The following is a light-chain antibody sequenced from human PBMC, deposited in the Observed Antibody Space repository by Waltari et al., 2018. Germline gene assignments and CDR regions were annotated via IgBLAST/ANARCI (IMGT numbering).Light chain of an antibody. CDR1: SSDVGGYNY. CDR3: SSFTSSSTWV. CDR2: DVT. J-gene: IGLJ3*02. Sequence: QSALTQPASVSGSPGQSITISCTGTSSDVGGYNYVSWYRQHPGKAPKLMIYDVTTRPSGVSTRCPGSKSGNTASLTISGLQAEDEADYYCSSFTSSSTWVFGGGTKLTVL. V-gene: IGLV2-14*03.